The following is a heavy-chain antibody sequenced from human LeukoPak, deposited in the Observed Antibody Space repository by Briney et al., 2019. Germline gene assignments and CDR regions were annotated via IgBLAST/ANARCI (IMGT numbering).Heavy chain of an antibody. CDR3: ARLSYKGLRCFPI. CDR1: GGSISSSSYY. J-gene: IGHJ4*02. D-gene: IGHD3-3*01. Sequence: TSETLSLTCTVSGGSISSSSYYWGWIRQPPGKGLEWIGSIYYSGSTYYNPSLKSRVTISVDTSKNQFSLKLSSVTAADTAVYYCARLSYKGLRCFPIWGQGTLVTVSS. CDR2: IYYSGST. V-gene: IGHV4-39*01.